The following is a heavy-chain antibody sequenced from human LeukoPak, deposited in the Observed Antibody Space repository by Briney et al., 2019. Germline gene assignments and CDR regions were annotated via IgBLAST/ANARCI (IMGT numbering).Heavy chain of an antibody. CDR1: GGSFSGYY. CDR2: INHSGST. CDR3: AREPIYDFWRVKYYYYGMDV. V-gene: IGHV4-34*01. D-gene: IGHD3-3*01. Sequence: SETLSLTCAVYGGSFSGYYWSWIRQPPGKGLEWIGEINHSGSTNYNPSLKSRVTISVDTSKNQFSLKLSSVTAADTAVCYCAREPIYDFWRVKYYYYGMDVWGQGTTVTVSS. J-gene: IGHJ6*02.